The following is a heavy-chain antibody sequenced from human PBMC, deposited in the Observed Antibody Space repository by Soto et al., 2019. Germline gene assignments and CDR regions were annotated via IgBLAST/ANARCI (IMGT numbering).Heavy chain of an antibody. CDR3: AVTTGSGGFDP. J-gene: IGHJ5*02. CDR1: GFTFSSHG. D-gene: IGHD3-10*01. Sequence: QVQLVESGEGVVQPGRSLRLSCAASGFTFSSHGMHWVRQAPGKGLEWVAVISYDGSNKYYADSVKGRFTTSRDNSKNTLYLQMNSLRTEDTAVYYCAVTTGSGGFDPWGQGTLVTVSS. CDR2: ISYDGSNK. V-gene: IGHV3-30*03.